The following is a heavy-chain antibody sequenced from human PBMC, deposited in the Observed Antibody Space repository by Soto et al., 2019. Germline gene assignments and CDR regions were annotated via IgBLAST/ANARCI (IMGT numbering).Heavy chain of an antibody. CDR1: GGSISSGGYY. Sequence: SETLSLTCTVSGGSISSGGYYWSWIRQHPGKGLEWIGYIYYSGSTYYNPSLKSRVTTSVDTSKNQFSLKLSSVTAADTAVYYCARGDFWSGLYRDAFDIWGQGTMVTVSS. V-gene: IGHV4-31*03. D-gene: IGHD3-3*01. CDR3: ARGDFWSGLYRDAFDI. CDR2: IYYSGST. J-gene: IGHJ3*02.